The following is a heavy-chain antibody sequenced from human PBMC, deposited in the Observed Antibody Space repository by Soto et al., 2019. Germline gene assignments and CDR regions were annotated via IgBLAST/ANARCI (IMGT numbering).Heavy chain of an antibody. V-gene: IGHV1-3*01. CDR1: GYTFTSYG. D-gene: IGHD3-10*01. J-gene: IGHJ5*02. CDR3: ARTTITMVRGVIISSYWFDP. CDR2: INAANGDT. Sequence: ASVKVSCKASGYTFTSYGIHWVRQAPGQRLEWMGWINAANGDTKYSPKFQGRVTMTRNTSISTAYMELSSLRSEDTAVYYCARTTITMVRGVIISSYWFDPWGQGTLVTVSS.